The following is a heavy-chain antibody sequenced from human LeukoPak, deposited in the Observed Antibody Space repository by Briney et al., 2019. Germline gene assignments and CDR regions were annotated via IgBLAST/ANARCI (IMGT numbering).Heavy chain of an antibody. CDR1: GFTFSNSF. J-gene: IGHJ4*02. CDR3: ARDDSTGYYYLDG. CDR2: IKEDGSEK. V-gene: IGHV3-7*05. D-gene: IGHD3-22*01. Sequence: GGSLRLSCAASGFTFSNSFMSWVRQAPGKGLEWVANIKEDGSEKYYVDSVKGRFTISRDNAKNSLYLEMNSLRAEDTAVYFCARDDSTGYYYLDGWGQGTLVTVSS.